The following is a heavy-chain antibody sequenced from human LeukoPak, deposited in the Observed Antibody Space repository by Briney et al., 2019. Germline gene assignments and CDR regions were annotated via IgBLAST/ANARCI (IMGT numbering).Heavy chain of an antibody. D-gene: IGHD3-22*01. J-gene: IGHJ4*02. CDR1: GYTFTGYY. V-gene: IGHV1-2*02. CDR3: ARAPTYYYDSSGYYIDY. Sequence: GASVKVSCKASGYTFTGYYMHWVRQAPGQGLEWMGWINPNSGGTNYAQKFQGRVTMNRDTFISTAYMELSRLRSDDTAVYYCARAPTYYYDSSGYYIDYWGQGTLVTVSS. CDR2: INPNSGGT.